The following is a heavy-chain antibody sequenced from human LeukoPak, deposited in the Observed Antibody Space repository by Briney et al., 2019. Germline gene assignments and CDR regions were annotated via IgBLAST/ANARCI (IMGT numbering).Heavy chain of an antibody. Sequence: GGSLRLSCAAAGFTFSSYSMNWVRQAPGKGLEWVSSISSSSSYIYYADSVKGRFTISRDNAKNSLYLQMNSLRAEDTAVYYCARGRGSGSYYSFHYWGQGTLVTVSS. CDR3: ARGRGSGSYYSFHY. D-gene: IGHD3-10*01. J-gene: IGHJ4*02. CDR2: ISSSSSYI. CDR1: GFTFSSYS. V-gene: IGHV3-21*01.